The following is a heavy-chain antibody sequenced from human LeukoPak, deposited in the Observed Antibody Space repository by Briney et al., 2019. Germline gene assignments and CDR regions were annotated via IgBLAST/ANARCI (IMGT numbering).Heavy chain of an antibody. Sequence: ASVKVSCKTSGYTFTDYYIHWVRQAPGQGLEWMGIINPSGGSTSYAQKLQGRVTMTRDTSTSTVYMELSSLRSEDTAVYYCASHTAMDSDYWGQGTLVTVSS. CDR1: GYTFTDYY. D-gene: IGHD5-18*01. V-gene: IGHV1-46*01. CDR2: INPSGGST. CDR3: ASHTAMDSDY. J-gene: IGHJ4*02.